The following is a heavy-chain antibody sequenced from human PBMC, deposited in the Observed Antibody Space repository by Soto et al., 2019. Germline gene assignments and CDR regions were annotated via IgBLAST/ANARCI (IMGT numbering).Heavy chain of an antibody. CDR2: IYHSGST. J-gene: IGHJ6*03. CDR1: SGSISSSNW. V-gene: IGHV4-4*02. Sequence: SETLSLTCAVSSGSISSSNWWSWVRQPPGKGLEWIGEIYHSGSTNYNPSLKSRVTISVDKSKNQFSLKLSSVTAADTAVYYCARERDYYYYYYMDVWGKGTTVTVSS. CDR3: ARERDYYYYYYMDV.